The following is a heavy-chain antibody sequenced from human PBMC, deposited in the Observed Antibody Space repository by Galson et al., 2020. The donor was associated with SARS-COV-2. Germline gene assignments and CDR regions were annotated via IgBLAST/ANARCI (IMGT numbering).Heavy chain of an antibody. V-gene: IGHV4-59*01. J-gene: IGHJ6*02. CDR1: GGSISSYY. Sequence: ETLETLSLTCTVSGGSISSYYWSWIRQPPGKGLEWIGYIYYSGSTNYNPSLKSRVTISVDTSKNQFSLKLSSVTAADTAVYYCAGAKKRGGGMDVWGQGTTVTVSS. CDR3: AGAKKRGGGMDV. CDR2: IYYSGST. D-gene: IGHD3-10*01.